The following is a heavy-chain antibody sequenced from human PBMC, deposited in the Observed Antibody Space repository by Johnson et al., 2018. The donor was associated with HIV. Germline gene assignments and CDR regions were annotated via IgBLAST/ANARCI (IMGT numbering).Heavy chain of an antibody. CDR1: GFTFSNYG. V-gene: IGHV3-23*04. D-gene: IGHD1-26*01. CDR2: ISGSGGST. J-gene: IGHJ3*01. Sequence: VQLVESGGGVVQPGGSLRLSCKASGFTFSNYGMSWVRQAPGKGLEWVSAISGSGGSTYYADSVKGRFTISRDNSKNTLYLQMKSLRPEDTAVYYCAKESKWESRTPHAFDVWGQGTMVTVSS. CDR3: AKESKWESRTPHAFDV.